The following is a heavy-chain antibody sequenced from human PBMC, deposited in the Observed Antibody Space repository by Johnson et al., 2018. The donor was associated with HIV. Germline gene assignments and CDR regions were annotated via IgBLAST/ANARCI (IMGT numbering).Heavy chain of an antibody. V-gene: IGHV3-30*04. CDR3: PRETNSARAGDAFDI. J-gene: IGHJ3*02. Sequence: QVQLVESGGGVVQPGRSLRLSCAASGFTFSSYAMHWVRQAPGKGLEWVADIGYDGSDKYYADSVKGRVTISRDNPKNTVYLHMNNLRAEDTAVDYCPRETNSARAGDAFDIWGQGTMVTVSS. CDR2: IGYDGSDK. CDR1: GFTFSSYA. D-gene: IGHD5-18*01.